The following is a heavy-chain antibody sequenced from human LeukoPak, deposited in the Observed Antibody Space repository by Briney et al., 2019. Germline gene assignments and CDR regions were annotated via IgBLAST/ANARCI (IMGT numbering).Heavy chain of an antibody. CDR1: GGSFSGYY. CDR3: ARDRAHRYNWNDWFFGGGAFDI. J-gene: IGHJ3*02. D-gene: IGHD1-1*01. V-gene: IGHV4-34*01. Sequence: SETLSLTCAVYGGSFSGYYWSWIRQPPGKGLEWIGEINHSGSTNYNPSLKSRVTISVDTSKNQFSLKLSSVTAADTAVYYCARDRAHRYNWNDWFFGGGAFDIWGQGTMVTVSS. CDR2: INHSGST.